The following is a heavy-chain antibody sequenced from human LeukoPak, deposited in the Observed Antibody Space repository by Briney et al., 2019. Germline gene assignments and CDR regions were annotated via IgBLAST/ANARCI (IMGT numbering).Heavy chain of an antibody. D-gene: IGHD6-13*01. J-gene: IGHJ2*01. CDR2: ISGSSSYI. V-gene: IGHV3-21*04. Sequence: GGSLRLSCAASGFTFSSYSMNWVRQAPGKGLEWVSSISGSSSYIYYADSVKGRFTISRDNSKNTLYLQMSSLRAEDTAIYYCAKGYGSGWYWYFDLWGRGTLVTVSS. CDR1: GFTFSSYS. CDR3: AKGYGSGWYWYFDL.